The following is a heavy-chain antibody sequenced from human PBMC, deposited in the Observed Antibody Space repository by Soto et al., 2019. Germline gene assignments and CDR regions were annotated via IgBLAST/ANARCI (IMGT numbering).Heavy chain of an antibody. CDR3: ARDSHLPRGWFGF. V-gene: IGHV3-21*01. CDR2: ISSSSSYI. J-gene: IGHJ4*02. D-gene: IGHD3-10*01. CDR1: GFTFSSYS. Sequence: EVQLVESGGGLVKPGGSLRLSCAASGFTFSSYSMNWVRQAPGKGLEWVSSISSSSSYIYYADSVKGRFTISRDNAKNSLYLQMNSLRAEDTAVYYCARDSHLPRGWFGFWGRGTLVTVSS.